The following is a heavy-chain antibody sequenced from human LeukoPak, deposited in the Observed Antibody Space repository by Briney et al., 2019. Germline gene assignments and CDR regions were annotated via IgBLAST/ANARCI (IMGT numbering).Heavy chain of an antibody. CDR3: AKGVLEWFLYNYYYYMDV. V-gene: IGHV3-23*01. Sequence: PGGSLRLSCAASGFTFSSYVMSWVRQAPGKGLEWVSAISGSGGSTYYADSVKGRFTISRDNSKNTLYLQMNSLRAEDTAVYYCAKGVLEWFLYNYYYYMDVWGKGTTVTVSS. J-gene: IGHJ6*03. CDR2: ISGSGGST. CDR1: GFTFSSYV. D-gene: IGHD3-3*01.